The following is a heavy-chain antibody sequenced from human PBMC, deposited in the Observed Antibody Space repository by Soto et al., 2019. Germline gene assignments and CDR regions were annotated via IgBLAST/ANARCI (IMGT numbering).Heavy chain of an antibody. CDR3: AREIHSGYSPY. Sequence: KPSETLSLTCTVSGGSISSGGYYWSWIRQHPGKGLEWIGYIYYSGSTYYNPSLKSRVTISVDTSKNQFSLKLSSVTAADTAVYYCAREIHSGYSPYWGQGTLVTVSS. V-gene: IGHV4-31*03. CDR2: IYYSGST. D-gene: IGHD3-22*01. J-gene: IGHJ4*02. CDR1: GGSISSGGYY.